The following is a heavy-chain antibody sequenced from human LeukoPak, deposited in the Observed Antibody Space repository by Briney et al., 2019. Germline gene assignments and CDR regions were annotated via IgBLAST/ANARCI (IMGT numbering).Heavy chain of an antibody. D-gene: IGHD3-9*01. CDR2: LSGSGDNT. CDR3: AKGSGYDRDFDD. CDR1: GFTFSTYV. J-gene: IGHJ4*02. V-gene: IGHV3-23*01. Sequence: PGGSLRLSCAASGFTFSTYVMSWVRQAPGKGLEWVSGLSGSGDNTYSADSVKGRFTVSRDNSKNTLYLQMNSLRAEDTAIYYCAKGSGYDRDFDDWGQGTMVTVSS.